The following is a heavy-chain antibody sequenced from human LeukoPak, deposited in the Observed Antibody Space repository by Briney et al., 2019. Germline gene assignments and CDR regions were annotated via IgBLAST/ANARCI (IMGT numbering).Heavy chain of an antibody. CDR3: ARARSCGGGTCYADY. D-gene: IGHD2-15*01. Sequence: GESLKISWKGSGYSFTSYWIGWVRQMPGKGLEWMGIIYPGDSDTRYSPSFQGQVTISADKSIATAYLQWSSLKASDTAMYYCARARSCGGGTCYADYWGQGTLVTVSS. CDR2: IYPGDSDT. J-gene: IGHJ4*02. V-gene: IGHV5-51*01. CDR1: GYSFTSYW.